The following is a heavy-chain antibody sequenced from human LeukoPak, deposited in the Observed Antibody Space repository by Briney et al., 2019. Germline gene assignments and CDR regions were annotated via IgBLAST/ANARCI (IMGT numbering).Heavy chain of an antibody. CDR2: IIPIFGTA. Sequence: SVKVSCKASGYTFTSYDINWVRQATGQGLEWMGGIIPIFGTANYAQKFQGRVTITADESTSTAYMELSSLRSEDTAVYYCAREAGSGYCSSTSCSYDYWGQGTLVTVSS. V-gene: IGHV1-69*13. CDR1: GYTFTSYD. CDR3: AREAGSGYCSSTSCSYDY. J-gene: IGHJ4*02. D-gene: IGHD2-2*01.